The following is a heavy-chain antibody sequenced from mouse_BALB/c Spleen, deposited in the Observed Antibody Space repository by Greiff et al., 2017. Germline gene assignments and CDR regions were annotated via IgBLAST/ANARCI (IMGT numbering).Heavy chain of an antibody. D-gene: IGHD1-1*01. V-gene: IGHV1-39*01. CDR1: GYSFTGYN. CDR2: IDPYSGGT. Sequence: VQLQQSGPELEKPGASVKISCKASGYSFTGYNMNWVKQSNGKSLEWIGNIDPYSGGTSYNQKFKGKATLTVDKSSSTAYMQLKSLTSEDSAVYYCARDYGSSYDYAIDYWGQGTSVTVSS. CDR3: ARDYGSSYDYAIDY. J-gene: IGHJ4*01.